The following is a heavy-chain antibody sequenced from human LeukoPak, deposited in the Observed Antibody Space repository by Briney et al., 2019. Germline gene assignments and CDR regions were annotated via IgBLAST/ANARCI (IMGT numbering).Heavy chain of an antibody. CDR1: GFTFSDYS. Sequence: PGGSLRLFCAASGFTFSDYSMNWVRQAPGKGLEWISYIDSSSGTIYYAGSVKGRFTVSRDNAKNSLYLQMNSLRAEDTAVYYCARDPPRRYDYWGQGTLVTVSS. CDR2: IDSSSGTI. V-gene: IGHV3-48*01. J-gene: IGHJ4*02. D-gene: IGHD1-14*01. CDR3: ARDPPRRYDY.